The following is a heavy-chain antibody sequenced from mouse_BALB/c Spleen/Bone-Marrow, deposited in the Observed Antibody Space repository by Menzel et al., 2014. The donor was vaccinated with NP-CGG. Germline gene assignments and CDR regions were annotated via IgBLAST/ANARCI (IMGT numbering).Heavy chain of an antibody. D-gene: IGHD2-2*01. CDR1: GHTFRNYW. CDR2: ILPGRYST. J-gene: IGHJ3*01. Sequence: QVQLQQPGAELMRPGASVKISCKATGHTFRNYWIVWVKQRPGHVLEWIGEILPGRYSTNYNEKLKGKATFTADTSSNAAYMQLSSQTSDDSAVYYRARRGGYPWFAYWGQGTLVTVSA. CDR3: ARRGGYPWFAY. V-gene: IGHV1-9*01.